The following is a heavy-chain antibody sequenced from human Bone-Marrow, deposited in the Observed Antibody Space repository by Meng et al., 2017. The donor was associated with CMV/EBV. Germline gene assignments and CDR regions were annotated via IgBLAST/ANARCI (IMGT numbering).Heavy chain of an antibody. CDR1: GFTFRSYA. J-gene: IGHJ6*02. V-gene: IGHV3-48*04. CDR2: ISSSSSTI. D-gene: IGHD3-3*01. CDR3: ARDSDSVRYYDFWSGYYGMDV. Sequence: GGSLRLSCAASGFTFRSYAMSWVRQAPGKGLEWVSYISSSSSTIYYADSVKGRFTISRDNAKNSLYLQMNSLRAEDTAVYYCARDSDSVRYYDFWSGYYGMDVWGQGTTVTVSS.